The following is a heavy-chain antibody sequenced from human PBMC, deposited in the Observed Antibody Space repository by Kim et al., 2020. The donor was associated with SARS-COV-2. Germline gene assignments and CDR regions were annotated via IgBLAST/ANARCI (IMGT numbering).Heavy chain of an antibody. Sequence: GGSLRLSCAASGFTFSSYAMSWVRQAPGKGLEWVSAISGSGGSTYYADSVKGRFTISRDNSKNTLYLQMNSLRAEDTAVYYCAKDFRGLGSITIFGVVVEDTCFDYWGQGTLVTVSS. CDR1: GFTFSSYA. CDR2: ISGSGGST. D-gene: IGHD3-3*01. J-gene: IGHJ4*02. CDR3: AKDFRGLGSITIFGVVVEDTCFDY. V-gene: IGHV3-23*01.